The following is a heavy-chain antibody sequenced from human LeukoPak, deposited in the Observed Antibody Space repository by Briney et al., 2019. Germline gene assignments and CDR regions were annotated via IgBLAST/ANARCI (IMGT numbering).Heavy chain of an antibody. V-gene: IGHV3-23*01. CDR2: ISGSGGSA. D-gene: IGHD2-8*01. Sequence: PGGSLRLSCAASGFTFSSYAMSWVRQAPGKGLEWVSAISGSGGSAYYADSVKGRFTISRDNSKNTLYLQMNSLRAEDTAVYYCAKDIVLMDSGYFDYWGQGTLVTVSS. CDR3: AKDIVLMDSGYFDY. J-gene: IGHJ4*02. CDR1: GFTFSSYA.